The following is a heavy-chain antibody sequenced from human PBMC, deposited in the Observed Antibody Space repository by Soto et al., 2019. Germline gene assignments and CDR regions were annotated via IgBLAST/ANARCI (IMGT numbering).Heavy chain of an antibody. CDR2: INGSGDST. CDR1: GFTFRSYA. J-gene: IGHJ4*02. CDR3: AKDLLPGYYDY. Sequence: GGSLRLSCAASGFTFRSYAMNWVRQAPGKGLQWVSSINGSGDSTYADSVKGRFTISRDNSKNTMYLQMNSLRAEDTAVYYCAKDLLPGYYDYWGQGTLVTVS. D-gene: IGHD1-26*01. V-gene: IGHV3-23*01.